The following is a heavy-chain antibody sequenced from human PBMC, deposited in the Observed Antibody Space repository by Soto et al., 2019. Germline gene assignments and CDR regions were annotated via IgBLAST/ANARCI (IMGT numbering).Heavy chain of an antibody. V-gene: IGHV1-69*13. CDR3: ARAMGDILTGYFYFGY. CDR2: IIPMFDST. J-gene: IGHJ4*01. Sequence: ASVKVSCKASGGTFSNYVISWVRQAPGQGLEWMGRIIPMFDSTNYAENFQGRVTMTADESTGTAYMELTGLRSEDTAVYYCARAMGDILTGYFYFGYWGQGTLVTVSS. CDR1: GGTFSNYV. D-gene: IGHD3-9*01.